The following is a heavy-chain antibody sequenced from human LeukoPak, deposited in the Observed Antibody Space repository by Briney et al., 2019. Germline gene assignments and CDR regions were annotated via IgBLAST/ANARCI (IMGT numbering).Heavy chain of an antibody. CDR2: IYYSGST. J-gene: IGHJ4*02. D-gene: IGHD6-19*01. Sequence: PSETLSLTCTVSGGSISSYYWSWIRQPPGKGLEWIGYIYYSGSTNYNPSLKSRVTISVDTSKNQFSLKLSSATAADTAVYYCARHERESSGWKYFDYWGQGTLVTVSS. CDR3: ARHERESSGWKYFDY. V-gene: IGHV4-59*08. CDR1: GGSISSYY.